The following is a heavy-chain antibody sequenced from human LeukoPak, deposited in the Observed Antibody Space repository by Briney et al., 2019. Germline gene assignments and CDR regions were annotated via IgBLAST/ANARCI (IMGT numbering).Heavy chain of an antibody. D-gene: IGHD2-2*01. CDR2: INPNSGGT. V-gene: IGHV1-2*02. Sequence: ASVKVSCKASGYTFTGYYMHWVRQAPGQGLEWMGWINPNSGGTNYAQKLQGRVTMTRDTSISTAYMELSRLRSDDTAVYYCTVIPIVVVPAAMLPPLAHMDVWGKGTTVTVSS. CDR3: TVIPIVVVPAAMLPPLAHMDV. J-gene: IGHJ6*03. CDR1: GYTFTGYY.